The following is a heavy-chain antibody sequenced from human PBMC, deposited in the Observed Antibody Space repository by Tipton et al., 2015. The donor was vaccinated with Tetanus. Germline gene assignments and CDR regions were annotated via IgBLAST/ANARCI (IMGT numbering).Heavy chain of an antibody. Sequence: TLSLTCTVSGASISDKKYYWGWIRQAPGKGLEWIASIYFKGDTYYSPSLKSRVTIDVDTSQNLFSLTLTSVTAADTAVYYCARLREIVSRSGWAFDYWGQGILVTVSS. CDR3: ARLREIVSRSGWAFDY. CDR1: GASISDKKYY. CDR2: IYFKGDT. J-gene: IGHJ4*02. V-gene: IGHV4-39*02. D-gene: IGHD3-10*01.